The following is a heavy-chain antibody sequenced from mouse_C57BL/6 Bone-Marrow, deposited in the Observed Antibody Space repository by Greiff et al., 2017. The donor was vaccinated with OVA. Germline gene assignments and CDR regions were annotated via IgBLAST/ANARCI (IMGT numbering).Heavy chain of an antibody. J-gene: IGHJ2*01. CDR1: GYTFTDYN. CDR2: INPNNGGT. V-gene: IGHV1-22*01. CDR3: ARDYDCDD. Sequence: VHVKQSGPELVKPGASVKMSCKASGYTFTDYNMHWVKQSHGKSLEWIGYINPNNGGTSYNQKFKGKATLTVNTSSSTAYMKLRSMTSEDSAVNYCARDYDCDDWGQGTTLTVSS. D-gene: IGHD2-4*01.